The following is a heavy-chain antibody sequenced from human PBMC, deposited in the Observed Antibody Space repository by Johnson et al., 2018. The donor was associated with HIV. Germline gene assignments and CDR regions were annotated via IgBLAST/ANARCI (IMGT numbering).Heavy chain of an antibody. J-gene: IGHJ3*02. CDR2: INSDGSST. CDR1: GFSVSSNY. D-gene: IGHD3-22*01. Sequence: VQLVESGGGLVQPGGSRRLSCAGSGFSVSSNYMSWVRQSPGKGLEWVSRINSDGSSTSYADSVKGRFTISRDNAKNTLYLQMNSLRAEDTAVYYCARSEYDYYGSSGYDAFDIWGQGTMVTVSS. CDR3: ARSEYDYYGSSGYDAFDI. V-gene: IGHV3-74*02.